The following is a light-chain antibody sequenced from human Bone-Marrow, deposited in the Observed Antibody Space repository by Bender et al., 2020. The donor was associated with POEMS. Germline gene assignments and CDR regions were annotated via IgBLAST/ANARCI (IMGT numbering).Light chain of an antibody. J-gene: IGLJ2*01. V-gene: IGLV3-21*02. CDR2: DDS. CDR3: QVWNRNRDHPI. Sequence: SYVLTQPPSVSVAPGQTATITCGGDDIGHKSVHWYQQKPGQAPVLVAYDDSDGPSGTPARFSGATPGDAASLTMVRLGAADEPDYYCQVWNRNRDHPISGGGTKLSVL. CDR1: DIGHKS.